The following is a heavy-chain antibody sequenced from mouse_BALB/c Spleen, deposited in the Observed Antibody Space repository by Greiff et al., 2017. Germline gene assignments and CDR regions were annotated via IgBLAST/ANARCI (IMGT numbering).Heavy chain of an antibody. Sequence: EVQLVESGGGLVQPSGSLKLSCAASGFTFNTYAMNWVRQDPGKGLEWVARLRSKSNNYATYYADSVKDRFTISRDDSQSMLYLQMYKLKTEDTAKYYCGRQWGYGYGLWGQGTSVTVSS. D-gene: IGHD2-2*01. V-gene: IGHV10-1*02. CDR3: GRQWGYGYGL. CDR1: GFTFNTYA. CDR2: LRSKSNNYAT. J-gene: IGHJ4*01.